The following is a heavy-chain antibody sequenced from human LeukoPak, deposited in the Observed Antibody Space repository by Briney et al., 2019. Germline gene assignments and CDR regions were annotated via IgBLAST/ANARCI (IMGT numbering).Heavy chain of an antibody. J-gene: IGHJ4*02. V-gene: IGHV3-30*09. CDR1: GFTFSSYA. Sequence: GGSLRLSCAASGFTFSSYAMHWGRRAPGQGLEWGAGIAYDGSDKYYAASVNGRFAISRDNSETTLYLPMNSLRAEDPAVYSFAKGPAGELLEVVGFDYWGQGTLVTVSS. CDR3: AKGPAGELLEVVGFDY. CDR2: IAYDGSDK. D-gene: IGHD1-26*01.